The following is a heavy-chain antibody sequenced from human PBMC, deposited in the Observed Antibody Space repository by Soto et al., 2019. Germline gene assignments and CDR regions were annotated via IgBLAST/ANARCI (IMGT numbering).Heavy chain of an antibody. Sequence: PGGSLRLSCAASGFTFSIYAMSWVRQAPGKGLEWVSAISGSGGSTYYADSVKGRFTISRDNSKNTLYLQMNSLRAEDTAVYYCAKERFGYDFWSGSLWGQGTLVTVSS. CDR2: ISGSGGST. CDR1: GFTFSIYA. CDR3: AKERFGYDFWSGSL. V-gene: IGHV3-23*01. J-gene: IGHJ4*02. D-gene: IGHD3-3*01.